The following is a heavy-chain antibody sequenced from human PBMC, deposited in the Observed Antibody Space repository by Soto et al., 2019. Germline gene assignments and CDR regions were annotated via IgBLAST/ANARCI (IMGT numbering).Heavy chain of an antibody. CDR3: ARARGRAAHTNWFDP. J-gene: IGHJ5*02. D-gene: IGHD6-6*01. Sequence: PSQTLSLTCAISGDSVSSNSAAWNWIRQSPSSGLEWLGRTYYRSKWYNDYAVSVKSRITINPDTSKNQFSLQLNSVTPEDTAVYYCARARGRAAHTNWFDPWGQGTLVTVSS. CDR2: TYYRSKWYN. CDR1: GDSVSSNSAA. V-gene: IGHV6-1*01.